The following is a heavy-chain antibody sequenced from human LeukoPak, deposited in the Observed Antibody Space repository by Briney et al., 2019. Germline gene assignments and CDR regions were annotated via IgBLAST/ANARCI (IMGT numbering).Heavy chain of an antibody. V-gene: IGHV7-4-1*02. D-gene: IGHD5-18*01. CDR3: ARGRRGYSYGSSIDY. Sequence: ASVKVSCEATGYTFTSYAMNWVRQAPGQGLEWMGWINTNTGNPTHAQGFTGRFVFSLDTSVSTAYLQISSLKAEDTAVYYCARGRRGYSYGSSIDYWGQGTLVTVSS. CDR1: GYTFTSYA. CDR2: INTNTGNP. J-gene: IGHJ4*02.